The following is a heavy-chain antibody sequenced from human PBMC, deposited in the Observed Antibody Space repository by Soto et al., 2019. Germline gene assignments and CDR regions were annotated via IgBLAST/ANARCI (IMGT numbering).Heavy chain of an antibody. V-gene: IGHV1-18*04. CDR3: ARYQYSFDSSGYYDF. J-gene: IGHJ4*02. D-gene: IGHD3-22*01. Sequence: QIQLVQSGAEVKKPGASVRVSCETSGYTFVSYGISWVRQAPGQGLEWMGWISPYNGNTNYAETCKDRVTLTTDTSTDTAFLDLRSLTSDDTAVYFCARYQYSFDSSGYYDFWGQGTLVTVSS. CDR1: GYTFVSYG. CDR2: ISPYNGNT.